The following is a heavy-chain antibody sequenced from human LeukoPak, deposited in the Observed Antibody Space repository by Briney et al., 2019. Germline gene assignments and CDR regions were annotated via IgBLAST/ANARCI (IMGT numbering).Heavy chain of an antibody. J-gene: IGHJ6*02. V-gene: IGHV3-21*01. CDR2: ISSSSGYI. Sequence: GGSLRLSCAASGFTFSSYRMDWVRQAPGKGLEWFSSISSSSGYIYYADSVKGRFTISRDNAKNSLYLQMNSLRAEDTAVYYCATRPDVGMDVWGQGTTVTVSS. CDR1: GFTFSSYR. CDR3: ATRPDVGMDV. D-gene: IGHD6-6*01.